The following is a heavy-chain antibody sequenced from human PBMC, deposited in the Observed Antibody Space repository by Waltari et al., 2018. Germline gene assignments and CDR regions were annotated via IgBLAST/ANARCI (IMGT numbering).Heavy chain of an antibody. CDR3: ARVLESSGFNFDS. Sequence: EVHLVQSGGGLVQPGRSLRLSCTSSGFTFDDYAMTWYRQAPGMGLEWVGFIRTKLYGAPTAYAASVEGRVTISRDDSKGIAYLHLNGLKTEDTGVYYCARVLESSGFNFDSWGQGTLVTVSS. CDR1: GFTFDDYA. V-gene: IGHV3-49*03. J-gene: IGHJ4*02. D-gene: IGHD6-19*01. CDR2: IRTKLYGAPT.